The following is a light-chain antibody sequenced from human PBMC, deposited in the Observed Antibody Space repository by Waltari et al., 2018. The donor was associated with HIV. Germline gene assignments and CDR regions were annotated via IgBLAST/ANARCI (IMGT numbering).Light chain of an antibody. Sequence: SYELTQPPSVSVSPGQTARIICSGEALPKQYAFWYQQKPGQAPVVVIYKDNERPSWIPERFSGSSSGTTVTLTISGVQADDEADYYCQSADSSGTYWVFGGGTKLTVL. CDR3: QSADSSGTYWV. J-gene: IGLJ3*02. V-gene: IGLV3-25*03. CDR2: KDN. CDR1: ALPKQY.